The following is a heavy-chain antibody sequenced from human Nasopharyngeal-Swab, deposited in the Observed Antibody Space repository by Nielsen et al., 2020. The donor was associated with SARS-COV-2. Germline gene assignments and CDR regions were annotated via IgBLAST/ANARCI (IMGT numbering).Heavy chain of an antibody. CDR1: GFTFSSYA. V-gene: IGHV3-30-3*01. Sequence: GGSLRLSCAASGFTFSSYAMHWVRQAPGKGLEGVAVISYDGSNKYYADSVKGRFTISRDNSKNTLYLQMNSLRAEDTAVYYCARAGGRYYDSGGYYYLASAFDIWGQGTMVTVSS. D-gene: IGHD3-22*01. CDR3: ARAGGRYYDSGGYYYLASAFDI. CDR2: ISYDGSNK. J-gene: IGHJ3*02.